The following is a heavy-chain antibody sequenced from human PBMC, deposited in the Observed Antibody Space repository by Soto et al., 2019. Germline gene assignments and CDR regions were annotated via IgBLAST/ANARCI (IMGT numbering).Heavy chain of an antibody. J-gene: IGHJ5*02. V-gene: IGHV4-4*07. CDR2: IYTSGST. Sequence: LSLTCTVSGGSISSYYWSWIRQPAGKGLEWIGRIYTSGSTNYNPSLKSRVTMSVDTSKNQFSLKLRSVTAADTAVYYCARVGMVGTVLGSWFGPWGQGTLVTVSS. CDR3: ARVGMVGTVLGSWFGP. CDR1: GGSISSYY. D-gene: IGHD6-19*01.